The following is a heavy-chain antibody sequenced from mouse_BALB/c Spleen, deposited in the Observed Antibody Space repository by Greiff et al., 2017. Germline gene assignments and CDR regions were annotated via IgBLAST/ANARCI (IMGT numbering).Heavy chain of an antibody. Sequence: VQLQQSGPELVKPGASVKMSCKASGYTFTSYVMHWVKQKPGQGLEWIGYINPYNDGTKYNEKFKGKATLTSDKSSSTAYMELSSLTSEDSAVYYCASEILGYGSSYDDMDYWGQGTSVTVSS. CDR3: ASEILGYGSSYDDMDY. D-gene: IGHD1-1*01. CDR1: GYTFTSYV. V-gene: IGHV1-14*01. CDR2: INPYNDGT. J-gene: IGHJ4*01.